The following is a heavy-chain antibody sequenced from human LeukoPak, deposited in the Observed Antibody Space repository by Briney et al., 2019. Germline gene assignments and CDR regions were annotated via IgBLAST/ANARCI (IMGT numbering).Heavy chain of an antibody. J-gene: IGHJ4*02. V-gene: IGHV7-4-1*02. Sequence: EASVKVSCKASGYTFTSYAMNWVRQAPGQGLEWMGWINTNTGNPTYAQGFTGRFVFSLDTSVSTAYLQISSLKAEDTAVYHCARGVVAAAYYFDYWGQGTLVTVSS. CDR1: GYTFTSYA. CDR3: ARGVVAAAYYFDY. CDR2: INTNTGNP. D-gene: IGHD6-13*01.